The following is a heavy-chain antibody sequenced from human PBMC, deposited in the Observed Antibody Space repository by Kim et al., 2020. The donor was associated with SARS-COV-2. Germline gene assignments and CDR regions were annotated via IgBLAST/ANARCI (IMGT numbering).Heavy chain of an antibody. CDR2: IRSKAYGGTT. CDR1: GFTFGDYA. J-gene: IGHJ4*02. Sequence: GGSLRLSCTASGFTFGDYAMSWFRQAPGKGLEWVGFIRSKAYGGTTEYAASVKGRFTISRDDSKSIAYLQMNSLKTEDTAVYYCTRDTRGAPMVRGVIIREGFDYWGQGTLVTVSS. V-gene: IGHV3-49*03. CDR3: TRDTRGAPMVRGVIIREGFDY. D-gene: IGHD3-10*01.